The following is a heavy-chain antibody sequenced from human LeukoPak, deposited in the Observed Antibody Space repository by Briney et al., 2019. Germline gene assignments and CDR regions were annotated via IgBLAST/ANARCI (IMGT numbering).Heavy chain of an antibody. CDR1: GGSISSTTYY. D-gene: IGHD5-18*01. J-gene: IGHJ3*01. Sequence: SETLSLTCTVSGGSISSTTYYWGWIRQPSGKGLEWIGSVYYSGTTYQNPSLKSRVTISVDTSKNQFSLNLNSVTAAETAVYYCARGRIQISLHVFDVWGQGKVVTVSS. CDR2: VYYSGTT. CDR3: ARGRIQISLHVFDV. V-gene: IGHV4-39*01.